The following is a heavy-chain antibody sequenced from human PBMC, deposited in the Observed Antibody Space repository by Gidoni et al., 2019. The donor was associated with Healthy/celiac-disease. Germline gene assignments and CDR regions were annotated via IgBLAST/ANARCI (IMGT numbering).Heavy chain of an antibody. CDR3: AGDQGIAAAHAFDI. D-gene: IGHD6-13*01. V-gene: IGHV4-59*01. Sequence: QVQLQLSGPGLANPSETLSLTCPVSGVSLSSYYWRWLRQPPGKGLEWIVYIYYSGSTNYNPSLKSLVTISVDTSKNQFSLKLSSVTAADTAVYYCAGDQGIAAAHAFDIWGQGTMVTVSS. J-gene: IGHJ3*02. CDR2: IYYSGST. CDR1: GVSLSSYY.